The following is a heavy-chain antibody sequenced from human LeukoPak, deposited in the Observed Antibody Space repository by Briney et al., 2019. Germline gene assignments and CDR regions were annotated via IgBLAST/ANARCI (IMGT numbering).Heavy chain of an antibody. J-gene: IGHJ4*02. Sequence: PGGSLRLSCAASGFTFSSYAMHWVRQAPGKGLEWVAVISYDGSNKYYADSVKGRFTISRDNSKNTLYLQMNSLRAEDMAVYYCAKRFGMTDRSFDYWGQGTLVTVSS. CDR2: ISYDGSNK. D-gene: IGHD3-10*01. CDR1: GFTFSSYA. V-gene: IGHV3-30*04. CDR3: AKRFGMTDRSFDY.